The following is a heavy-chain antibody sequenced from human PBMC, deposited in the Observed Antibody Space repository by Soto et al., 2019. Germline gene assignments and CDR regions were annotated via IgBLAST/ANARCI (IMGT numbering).Heavy chain of an antibody. Sequence: SETLSLTCTVSGGSISSYYWSWIRQPPGKGLEWIGYIYYSGSTNYNPSLKSRVTISVFTSKNQFSLKLSSVTAAVTAVYYCARDTNCVYGSDYWGQGTLVTVSS. CDR2: IYYSGST. V-gene: IGHV4-59*01. D-gene: IGHD2-8*01. CDR1: GGSISSYY. J-gene: IGHJ4*02. CDR3: ARDTNCVYGSDY.